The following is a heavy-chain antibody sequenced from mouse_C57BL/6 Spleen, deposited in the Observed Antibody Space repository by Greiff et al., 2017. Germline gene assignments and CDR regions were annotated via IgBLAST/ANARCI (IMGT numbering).Heavy chain of an antibody. D-gene: IGHD1-1*01. J-gene: IGHJ1*03. Sequence: EVKLQESGPGLAKPSQTLSLTCSVTGYSITSDYWNWIRNFPGHKLEYMGYISYSGSTYYNPSLKSRISITRDPSKNQYYLQWNSVTTEDTATYYCARYRTTVVDWYFDVWGTGTTVTVSS. CDR3: ARYRTTVVDWYFDV. CDR2: ISYSGST. V-gene: IGHV3-8*01. CDR1: GYSITSDY.